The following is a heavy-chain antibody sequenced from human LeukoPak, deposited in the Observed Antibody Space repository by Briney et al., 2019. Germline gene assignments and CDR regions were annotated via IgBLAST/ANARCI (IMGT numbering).Heavy chain of an antibody. Sequence: ASVKVSCKASGYTFTAYCMHWVRQAPGQGLEWMGWMNPNSGNTGYAQKFQGRVTMTRNTSISTAYMELSSLRSEDTAVYYCARAPVPDYWGQGTLVTVSS. CDR2: MNPNSGNT. J-gene: IGHJ4*02. CDR1: GYTFTAYC. V-gene: IGHV1-8*02. CDR3: ARAPVPDY.